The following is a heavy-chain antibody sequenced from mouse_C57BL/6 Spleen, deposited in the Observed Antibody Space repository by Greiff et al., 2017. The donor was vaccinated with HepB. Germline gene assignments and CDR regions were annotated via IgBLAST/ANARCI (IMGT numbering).Heavy chain of an antibody. D-gene: IGHD1-1*01. V-gene: IGHV1-59*01. J-gene: IGHJ1*03. CDR1: GYTFTSYS. CDR3: ARSHHYGSSYGYFEV. CDR2: IDPSNSYT. Sequence: VQLQQPGAELVRPGTSVKLSCKASGYTFTSYSMHWVKQRPGQGLEWIGVIDPSNSYTNYNQKFKGKATLTVDTSSSTAYMQLSSLTSEDAAVYYCARSHHYGSSYGYFEVWGTGTTVTVSS.